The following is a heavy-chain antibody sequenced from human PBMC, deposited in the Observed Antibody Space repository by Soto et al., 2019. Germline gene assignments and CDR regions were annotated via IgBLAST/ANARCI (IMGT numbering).Heavy chain of an antibody. J-gene: IGHJ4*02. CDR3: AALKYGELYL. V-gene: IGHV1-3*01. D-gene: IGHD4-17*01. Sequence: KFQGRVTITRDTSASTAYMELSSLRSEDTAVYYCAALKYGELYLWGQGTLVTVSS.